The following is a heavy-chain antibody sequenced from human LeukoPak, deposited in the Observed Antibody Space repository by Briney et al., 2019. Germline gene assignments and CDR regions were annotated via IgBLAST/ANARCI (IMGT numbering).Heavy chain of an antibody. CDR2: MNPNSGNT. J-gene: IGHJ5*02. D-gene: IGHD2-2*01. Sequence: ASVKVSCKASGGTFSSYTISWVRQATGQGLEWMGWMNPNSGNTGYAQKFQGRVTITRNTSISTAYMELSSLRSEDTAVYYCARSPWGYCSSTSCKDNWFDPWGQGTLVTVSS. CDR1: GGTFSSYT. V-gene: IGHV1-8*03. CDR3: ARSPWGYCSSTSCKDNWFDP.